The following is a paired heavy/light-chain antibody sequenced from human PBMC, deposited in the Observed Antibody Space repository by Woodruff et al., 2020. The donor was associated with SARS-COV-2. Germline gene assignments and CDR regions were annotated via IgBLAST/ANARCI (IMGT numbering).Heavy chain of an antibody. Sequence: EVQLLESGGGLVQPGGSLRLSCAASGFTFSSYAMSWVRQAPGKGLEWVSGIISSGGKTYYADSVKGRFTISRDNSKNALHLQMNSLRAEDTAVYYCAKDRISSSSRIDWFDPWGQGTLVTVSS. CDR3: AKDRISSSSRIDWFDP. CDR2: IISSGGKT. D-gene: IGHD3-3*02. CDR1: GFTFSSYA. V-gene: IGHV3-23*01. J-gene: IGHJ5*02.
Light chain of an antibody. CDR3: QQADSFPLT. Sequence: DIQMTQSPSSVSASVGDRVTITCRASQGISSWLAWYQQKPGKAPKLLIYGASNLQSGVPSRFSGSGSGTDFTLTISTLQPEDCATYYCQQADSFPLTFGGGTKVEIK. CDR1: QGISSW. CDR2: GAS. V-gene: IGKV1-12*01. J-gene: IGKJ4*01.